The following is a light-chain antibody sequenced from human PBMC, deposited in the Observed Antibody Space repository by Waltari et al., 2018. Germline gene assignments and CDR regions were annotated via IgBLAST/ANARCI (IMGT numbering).Light chain of an antibody. CDR1: SLRGYY. J-gene: IGLJ2*01. CDR3: HSRDASGVGGS. Sequence: SSELTQDPAVSVAMGQTVRITCQGNSLRGYYASWYQTRPGQAPLLVIYGKSSRTSGVSDRFSGSSSDNTASLTITGAQAEDEATYYCHSRDASGVGGSFGGGTKLTVL. V-gene: IGLV3-19*01. CDR2: GKS.